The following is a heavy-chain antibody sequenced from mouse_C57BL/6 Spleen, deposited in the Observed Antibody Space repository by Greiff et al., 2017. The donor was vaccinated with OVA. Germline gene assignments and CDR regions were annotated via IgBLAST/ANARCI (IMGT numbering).Heavy chain of an antibody. CDR2: IDPSDSYT. CDR3: ARGDYDYLYYAMDY. V-gene: IGHV1-59*01. D-gene: IGHD2-4*01. Sequence: QVQLQQPGAELVRPGTSVKLSCKASGYTFTSYWMHWVKQRPGQGLEWIGVIDPSDSYTNYNQKFKGKATLTVDTSSSTAYMQLSSLTSEDSAVYYCARGDYDYLYYAMDYWGQGTSVTVSS. J-gene: IGHJ4*01. CDR1: GYTFTSYW.